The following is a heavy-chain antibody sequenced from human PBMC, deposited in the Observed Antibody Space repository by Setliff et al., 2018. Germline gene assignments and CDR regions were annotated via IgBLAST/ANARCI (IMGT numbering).Heavy chain of an antibody. CDR3: ARVPRLEWLLPTFDS. D-gene: IGHD3-3*01. Sequence: ASVKVSCKTSGYTFINYGLSWMRQAPGQGLEWMGWISSYDGNTDYAQNLQGRVTMTIDTSTSTAYMELRSLRSDDTAVYYCARVPRLEWLLPTFDSWGQGTLVTVSS. J-gene: IGHJ4*02. CDR2: ISSYDGNT. V-gene: IGHV1-18*01. CDR1: GYTFINYG.